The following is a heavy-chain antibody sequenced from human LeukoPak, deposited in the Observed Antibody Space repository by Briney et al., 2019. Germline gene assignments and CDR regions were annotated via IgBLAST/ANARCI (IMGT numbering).Heavy chain of an antibody. Sequence: SETLSLTCAVSGGSISSSNWWSWVRQPPGKGLEWIGEIYHSGSTNYNPSLKSRVTISVDKSKNQFSLKLSSVTAADTAVYYCASCGYSYGAYYFDYWGQGTLVTVSS. CDR3: ASCGYSYGAYYFDY. CDR2: IYHSGST. J-gene: IGHJ4*02. CDR1: GGSISSSNW. D-gene: IGHD5-18*01. V-gene: IGHV4-4*02.